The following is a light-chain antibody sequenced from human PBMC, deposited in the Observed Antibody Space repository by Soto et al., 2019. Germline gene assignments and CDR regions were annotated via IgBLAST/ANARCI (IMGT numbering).Light chain of an antibody. Sequence: QSALTQPRSVSGSPGQSVTISCTGTSSDVGGYNYVSWYQQHPGKAPKLMISGVSERPSGVPDRFSGSKSGNTASLTISGLQAEDEAYYYCCSYAGSYVWVFGGGTKLTVL. J-gene: IGLJ3*02. CDR3: CSYAGSYVWV. CDR1: SSDVGGYNY. V-gene: IGLV2-11*01. CDR2: GVS.